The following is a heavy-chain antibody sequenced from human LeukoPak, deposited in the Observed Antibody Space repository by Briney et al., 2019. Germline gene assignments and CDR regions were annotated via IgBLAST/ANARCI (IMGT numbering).Heavy chain of an antibody. J-gene: IGHJ4*02. V-gene: IGHV3-74*01. CDR2: ISSDGTNT. CDR3: ARDPGHSNYINDY. Sequence: GGSLRLSCAASGFTFSNYWMHWVRQSPGKGLVWVSRISSDGTNTNYADSVKGRFTISRDNAENTLYLQMTSLRAEDMAVYYCARDPGHSNYINDYWGQGTLVTVSS. D-gene: IGHD4-11*01. CDR1: GFTFSNYW.